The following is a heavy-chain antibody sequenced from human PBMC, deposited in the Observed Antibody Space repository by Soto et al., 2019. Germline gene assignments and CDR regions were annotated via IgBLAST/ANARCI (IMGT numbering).Heavy chain of an antibody. D-gene: IGHD4-4*01. Sequence: GGSLRLSCAASGFTFSNYVMRWVRQAPGKGLEWVAVISYDGSNKYYADSVKGRFTISRDNSKNTLYLQMNSLRAEDTAVYYCAREVDSNGDYWGQGTLVTVSS. CDR2: ISYDGSNK. CDR1: GFTFSNYV. V-gene: IGHV3-30-3*01. J-gene: IGHJ4*02. CDR3: AREVDSNGDY.